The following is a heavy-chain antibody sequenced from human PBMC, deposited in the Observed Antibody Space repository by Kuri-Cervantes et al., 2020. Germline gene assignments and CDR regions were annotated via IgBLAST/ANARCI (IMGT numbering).Heavy chain of an antibody. D-gene: IGHD5-24*01. CDR1: GFTFSSYG. CDR2: ISYDGSNK. Sequence: GGSLRLSCAASGFTFSSYGMHWVRQAPGKGLEWVAVISYDGSNKYYADSVKGRFTISRDNSKNTLYLQMNSLRAGDTAVYYCAKDYKPYWGQGTLVTVSS. V-gene: IGHV3-30*18. CDR3: AKDYKPY. J-gene: IGHJ4*02.